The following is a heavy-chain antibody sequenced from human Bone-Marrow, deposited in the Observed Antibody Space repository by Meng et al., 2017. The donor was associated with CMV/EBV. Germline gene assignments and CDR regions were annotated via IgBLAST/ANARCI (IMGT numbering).Heavy chain of an antibody. J-gene: IGHJ4*01. Sequence: ASVKVSCKASGYTFTGYYMHWVRQAPGQGLEWMGWINPNSGGTNYAQKFQGRVTMTRDTSISTAYMELSRLRSDDTAVYYCARDYGDYGTVGSPDYWGHGTLVTVSS. CDR3: ARDYGDYGTVGSPDY. CDR2: INPNSGGT. D-gene: IGHD4-17*01. CDR1: GYTFTGYY. V-gene: IGHV1-2*02.